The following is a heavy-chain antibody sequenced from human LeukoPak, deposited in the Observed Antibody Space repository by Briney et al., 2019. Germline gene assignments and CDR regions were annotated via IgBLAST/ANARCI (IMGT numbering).Heavy chain of an antibody. V-gene: IGHV1-18*01. CDR3: ARRNPVTVFDY. D-gene: IGHD2-21*02. J-gene: IGHJ4*02. Sequence: ASVKVSCKASGYTFTHYGISWVRQAPGQGLEWMRWISAYNGYTNYAQKFQGRVTMTRDTSISTAYMELSRLRSDDTAVYYCARRNPVTVFDYWGQGTLVTVSS. CDR1: GYTFTHYG. CDR2: ISAYNGYT.